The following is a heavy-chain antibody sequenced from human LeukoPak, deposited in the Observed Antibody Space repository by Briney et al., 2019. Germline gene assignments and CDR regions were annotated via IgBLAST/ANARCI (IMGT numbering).Heavy chain of an antibody. V-gene: IGHV3-48*01. CDR3: ATGDPRFDY. CDR1: GFSFSTYS. Sequence: PGGSLRLSCAASGFSFSTYSMNWVRQAPGKGLQWVSYISSSSGAIYYTDSVKGRFTITRDDAKNSVYLQMNSLSTEDTAVYYCATGDPRFDYWGQGILVTVS. J-gene: IGHJ4*02. D-gene: IGHD7-27*01. CDR2: ISSSSGAI.